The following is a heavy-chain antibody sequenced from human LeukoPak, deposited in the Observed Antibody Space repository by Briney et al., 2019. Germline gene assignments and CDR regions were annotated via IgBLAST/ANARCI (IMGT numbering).Heavy chain of an antibody. D-gene: IGHD2-2*01. CDR2: INHSGST. CDR3: VGYCSSTSCSDAFDI. V-gene: IGHV4-34*01. CDR1: GGSFSGYC. J-gene: IGHJ3*02. Sequence: SETLSLTCAVYGGSFSGYCWSWIRQPPGKGLEWIGEINHSGSTNYNPSLKSRVTISVDTSKNQFSLKLSSVTAADTAVYYCVGYCSSTSCSDAFDIWGQGTMVTVSS.